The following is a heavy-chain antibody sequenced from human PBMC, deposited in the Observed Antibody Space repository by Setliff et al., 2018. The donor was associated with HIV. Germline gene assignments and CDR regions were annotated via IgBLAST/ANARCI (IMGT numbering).Heavy chain of an antibody. J-gene: IGHJ4*02. D-gene: IGHD5-12*01. CDR1: GASFIRSRYY. CDR2: VYTTGSA. CDR3: ATGQMATRY. Sequence: SETLSLTCTVSGASFIRSRYYWSWIRQPAGKGLEWIGHVYTTGSASYNPSLKSRVTISADTSKNQFSLKLNSVTAADTAVYYCATGQMATRYWGQGTLVTVS. V-gene: IGHV4-61*09.